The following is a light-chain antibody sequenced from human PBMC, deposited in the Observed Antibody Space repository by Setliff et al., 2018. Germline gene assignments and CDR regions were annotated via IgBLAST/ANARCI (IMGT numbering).Light chain of an antibody. CDR3: SSYEGTYNWV. CDR2: EVV. V-gene: IGLV2-8*01. CDR1: SSDIDYNH. J-gene: IGLJ3*02. Sequence: QSVLTQPPSASGSPGQSVIISCTGTSSDIDYNHVSWYQQYPGKGPKLIIYEVVKRPSGVPDRFSGSKSGHTASLTVSGLQAGDEADYYCSSYEGTYNWVFGGGTKVTVL.